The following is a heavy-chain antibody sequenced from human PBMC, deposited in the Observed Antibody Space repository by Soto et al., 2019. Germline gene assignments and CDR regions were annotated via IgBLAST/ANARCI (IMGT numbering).Heavy chain of an antibody. V-gene: IGHV1-3*01. D-gene: IGHD5-12*01. Sequence: QVQLVQSGAEVKKPGASVKVSCKASGYTFTSDAMQWVRQAPGQRLEWMGWINAGNGNIKYTKKFQGRITITRDTSVRTAYMELSSLRSEDTTVYYCARDLGGWTDYCGQGTRVTVSS. CDR3: ARDLGGWTDY. CDR2: INAGNGNI. CDR1: GYTFTSDA. J-gene: IGHJ4*02.